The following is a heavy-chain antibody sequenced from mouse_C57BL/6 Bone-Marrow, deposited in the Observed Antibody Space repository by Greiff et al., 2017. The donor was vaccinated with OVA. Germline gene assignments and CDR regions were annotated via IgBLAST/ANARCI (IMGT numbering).Heavy chain of an antibody. CDR2: IDPSDSYT. D-gene: IGHD2-5*01. V-gene: IGHV1-69*01. CDR1: GYTFTSYW. CDR3: ARGSSNYVIDY. Sequence: QVQLQQPGAELVMPGASVKLSCKASGYTFTSYWMHWVKQRPGQGLEWIGEIDPSDSYTNYNQKFKGKSTLTVDKSSSTAYMQLSSLTSEDSAVYYCARGSSNYVIDYWGQGTSVTVSS. J-gene: IGHJ4*01.